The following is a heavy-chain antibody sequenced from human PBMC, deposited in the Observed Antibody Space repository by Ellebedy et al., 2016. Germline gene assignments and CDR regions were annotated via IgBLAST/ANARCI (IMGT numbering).Heavy chain of an antibody. D-gene: IGHD6-19*01. CDR1: GGSVSSDY. Sequence: SETLSLTCNVSGGSVSSDYWNWMRRPPGKGLEWIGYVFHTGNTNYNPSLKSRVTMSVDTSKSQFSLRLTSVTAADTAVYYCAKWNGGWYAFEVWGQGTMVTVSS. CDR3: AKWNGGWYAFEV. CDR2: VFHTGNT. J-gene: IGHJ3*01. V-gene: IGHV4-59*02.